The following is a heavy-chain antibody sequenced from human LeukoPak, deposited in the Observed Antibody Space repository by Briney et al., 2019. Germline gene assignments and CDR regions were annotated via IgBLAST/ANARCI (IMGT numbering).Heavy chain of an antibody. CDR2: IYYSGST. CDR1: GGSISSYY. V-gene: IGHV4-59*01. J-gene: IGHJ6*04. Sequence: PSETLSLTCTVSGGSISSYYWSWIRQPPGKGLEWIGYIYYSGSTNYNPSLKSRVTISVDTSKNQFSPKLSSVTAADTAVYYCASWFGELSYYYGMDVWGKGTTVTVSS. D-gene: IGHD3-10*01. CDR3: ASWFGELSYYYGMDV.